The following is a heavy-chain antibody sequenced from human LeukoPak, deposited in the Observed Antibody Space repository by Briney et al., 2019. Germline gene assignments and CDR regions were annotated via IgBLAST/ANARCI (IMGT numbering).Heavy chain of an antibody. D-gene: IGHD1-26*01. Sequence: PSQTLPLTCTVSGGSVSSGDYYWSWIRQPPGKGLEWIGYIYYSGSTYYNPSLKSRVTISVDTSKNQFSLKLSSVTAADTAVYYCARGEAGELLFDFWGQGTLVTVSS. V-gene: IGHV4-30-4*08. CDR2: IYYSGST. CDR1: GGSVSSGDYY. CDR3: ARGEAGELLFDF. J-gene: IGHJ4*02.